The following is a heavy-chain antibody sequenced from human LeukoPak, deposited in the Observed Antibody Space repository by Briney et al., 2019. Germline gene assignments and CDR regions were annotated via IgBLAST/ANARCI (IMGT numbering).Heavy chain of an antibody. CDR3: ARILWPKTPLNWFDP. Sequence: SETLSLTCAVYGGSFSGYYWSWIRQPPGKGLEWIGEINHSGSTNYNPSLKSRVTISVDTSKNQFSLKLSSVTAADTAVYYCARILWPKTPLNWFDPWGQGTLVTVSS. V-gene: IGHV4-34*01. CDR1: GGSFSGYY. D-gene: IGHD3-10*01. CDR2: INHSGST. J-gene: IGHJ5*02.